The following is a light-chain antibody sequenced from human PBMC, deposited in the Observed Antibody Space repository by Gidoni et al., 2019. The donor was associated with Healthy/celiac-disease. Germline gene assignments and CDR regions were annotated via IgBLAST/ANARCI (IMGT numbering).Light chain of an antibody. CDR2: YVS. CDR3: SSYTSSSTVV. Sequence: QSALTQPASVSGSPGQSITISCTGTSSDVGGYNYVSWYQQHPGKAPKLMIYYVSNRPSGVSNRFSGSKSGNTASLTISVLQAEDEAVYYCSSYTSSSTVVFGGGTKLTVL. V-gene: IGLV2-14*03. J-gene: IGLJ2*01. CDR1: SSDVGGYNY.